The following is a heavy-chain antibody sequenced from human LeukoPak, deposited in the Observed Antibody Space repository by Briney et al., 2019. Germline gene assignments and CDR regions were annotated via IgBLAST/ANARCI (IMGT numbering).Heavy chain of an antibody. D-gene: IGHD2-2*01. V-gene: IGHV3-30*02. J-gene: IGHJ5*02. CDR1: GFTFSSNG. CDR3: ARGVCSSTSCYVGTIWFDP. CDR2: IQYDGSKK. Sequence: PGGSLRLSCVASGFTFSSNGMHWVRQAPGKGLEWVTFIQYDGSKKYYADSVKGRFTISRDNSKNTLYLQMNSLRAEDTAVYYCARGVCSSTSCYVGTIWFDPWGQGTLVTVSS.